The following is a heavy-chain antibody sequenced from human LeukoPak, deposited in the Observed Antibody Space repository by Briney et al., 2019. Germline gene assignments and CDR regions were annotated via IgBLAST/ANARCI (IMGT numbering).Heavy chain of an antibody. CDR1: GFTFSSYA. D-gene: IGHD1-26*01. CDR2: ISYDATNK. Sequence: GGSLRLSCAASGFTFSSYAMSWVRQAPGKGLEWVAVISYDATNKYYRDSVKGRFTISRDNSKNTLYLQMNSLRAEDTAVYYCARSSGSYFTDPLDYWGQGTLVTVSS. V-gene: IGHV3-30*03. J-gene: IGHJ4*02. CDR3: ARSSGSYFTDPLDY.